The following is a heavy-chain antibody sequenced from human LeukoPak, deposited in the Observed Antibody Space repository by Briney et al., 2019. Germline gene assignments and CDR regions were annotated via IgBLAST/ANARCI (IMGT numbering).Heavy chain of an antibody. CDR1: GITFRSYG. V-gene: IGHV3-30*18. Sequence: PGRSLRLSCGASGITFRSYGMHWVRQAPGKGREWVAVISYDGSHKYYADSVKGRFSISRDNSKNTLYLQMNSLRADDTAVYYCAKGARGDTVTSIVGLNWFDPWGQGTLVTVSS. CDR3: AKGARGDTVTSIVGLNWFDP. D-gene: IGHD4-17*01. J-gene: IGHJ5*02. CDR2: ISYDGSHK.